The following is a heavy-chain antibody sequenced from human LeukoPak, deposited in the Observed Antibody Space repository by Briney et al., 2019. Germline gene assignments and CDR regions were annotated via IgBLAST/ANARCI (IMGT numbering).Heavy chain of an antibody. CDR1: GGSISSGGYY. V-gene: IGHV4-31*03. J-gene: IGHJ4*02. Sequence: SQTLSLTCTVSGGSISSGGYYWSWIRQHPGKGLEWIGYIYYSGSTYYNPSLKSRVTISVDTSKNQFSLELSSVTAADTAVYYCARTEWEAYYFDYWGQGTLVTVSS. CDR3: ARTEWEAYYFDY. CDR2: IYYSGST. D-gene: IGHD1-26*01.